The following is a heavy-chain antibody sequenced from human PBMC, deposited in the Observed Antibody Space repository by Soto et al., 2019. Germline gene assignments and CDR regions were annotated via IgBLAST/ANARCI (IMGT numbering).Heavy chain of an antibody. Sequence: GEPLKISCKGSGYSFTNYWIAWARQMPGKGLEWMGIIYAGDSDTTYSPSFQGQVTISVDKSIKTAYLQWSSLKASDTAMYYCARKPHRDRSCDCWGQGTLVTVSS. CDR1: GYSFTNYW. CDR2: IYAGDSDT. V-gene: IGHV5-51*01. J-gene: IGHJ4*02. CDR3: ARKPHRDRSCDC. D-gene: IGHD6-13*01.